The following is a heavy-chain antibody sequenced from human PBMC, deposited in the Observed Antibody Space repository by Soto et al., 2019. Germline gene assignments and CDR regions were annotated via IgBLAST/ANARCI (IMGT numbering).Heavy chain of an antibody. CDR3: ARGGQLELLY. V-gene: IGHV4-31*03. CDR2: IYYSGST. J-gene: IGHJ4*02. CDR1: GGSISSGSYY. D-gene: IGHD1-7*01. Sequence: TLSLTYTVSGGSISSGSYYLSWMGQHPGKGLEWIGYIYYSGSTYYNPSLKSRVTISVDTSKNQFSLKLTSVTAADTAVYYCARGGQLELLYWGQGTLVTVSS.